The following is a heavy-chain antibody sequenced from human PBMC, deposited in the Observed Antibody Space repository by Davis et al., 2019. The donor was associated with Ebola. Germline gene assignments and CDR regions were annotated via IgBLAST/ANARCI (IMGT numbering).Heavy chain of an antibody. Sequence: SVKVSCKASGFTFTSSAVQWVRQARGQRLEWIGWIVVGSGNTNYAQKFQERVTITRDMSTSTAYMELSSLRAEDTAVYYCAKGGGTMVRGVTDYWGQGTLATVSS. CDR1: GFTFTSSA. J-gene: IGHJ4*02. CDR3: AKGGGTMVRGVTDY. D-gene: IGHD3-10*01. V-gene: IGHV1-58*01. CDR2: IVVGSGNT.